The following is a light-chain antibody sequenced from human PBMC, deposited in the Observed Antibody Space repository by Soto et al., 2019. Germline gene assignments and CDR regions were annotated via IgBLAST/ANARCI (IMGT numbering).Light chain of an antibody. CDR2: AAS. V-gene: IGKV3-11*01. CDR3: QQNSNWQGT. J-gene: IGKJ1*01. Sequence: EIVLTQSPATLSLSPGDRATLSCRASQSVSTYVNWSQQKPGQPPRLLIYAASTRVTGIPDRISGSGSGTDFSLTISSLEPEDSAVYYCQQNSNWQGTFGQGTKVDI. CDR1: QSVSTY.